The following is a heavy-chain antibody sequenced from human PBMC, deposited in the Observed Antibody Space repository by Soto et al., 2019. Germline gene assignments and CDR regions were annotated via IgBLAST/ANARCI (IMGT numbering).Heavy chain of an antibody. CDR3: ARDSDTVFMGYWKNNGMDV. J-gene: IGHJ6*02. CDR2: ISYDGSNK. V-gene: IGHV3-30-3*01. CDR1: GFTFSSYA. D-gene: IGHD3-22*01. Sequence: GGSLRLSCAASGFTFSSYAMHWVRQAPGKGLEWVAVISYDGSNKYYADAVKGRFTISRDNSKNTLYLQMNSLRSEDTAVYYCARDSDTVFMGYWKNNGMDVWGQGTTVTVSS.